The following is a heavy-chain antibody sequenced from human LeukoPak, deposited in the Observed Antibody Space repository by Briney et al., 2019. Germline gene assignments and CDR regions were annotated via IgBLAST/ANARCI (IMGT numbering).Heavy chain of an antibody. CDR3: AKLGFHSNADY. V-gene: IGHV3-30*02. D-gene: IGHD4-11*01. Sequence: GGSLRLSCEASGFTFSSYGVHWVRQAPGKGLDWVAFIQYDGSNRFYAESVKGRFTISRDNSKNTVYLQMNSLRPEDTAVYYCAKLGFHSNADYWGQGTLVSVSS. CDR1: GFTFSSYG. J-gene: IGHJ4*02. CDR2: IQYDGSNR.